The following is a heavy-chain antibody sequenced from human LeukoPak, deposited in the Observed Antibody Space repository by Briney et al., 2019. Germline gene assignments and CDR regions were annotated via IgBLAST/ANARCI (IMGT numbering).Heavy chain of an antibody. CDR3: ARGVSSFDY. CDR1: GGSISSYF. CDR2: IYYSGST. Sequence: SETLSLTGTVSGGSISSYFWSWIRQPPGKGLEWIGYIYYSGSTNYNPSLKSRVTISVDTSKNQFSLKLSSVTAADTAVYYCARGVSSFDYWGQGTLVTVSS. V-gene: IGHV4-59*01. J-gene: IGHJ4*02.